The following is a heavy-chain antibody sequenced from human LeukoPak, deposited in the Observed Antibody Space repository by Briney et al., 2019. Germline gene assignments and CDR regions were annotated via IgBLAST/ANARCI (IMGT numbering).Heavy chain of an antibody. D-gene: IGHD1-26*01. CDR3: AKDRSGSYAEHLGTMDV. CDR2: ISYDGSNK. J-gene: IGHJ6*03. CDR1: GFTFSSYG. Sequence: GGSLRLSCAASGFTFSSYGMHWVRQAPGKGLEWVAVISYDGSNKYYADSVKGRFTISRDNSKNTLYLQMNSLRAEDTAVYYCAKDRSGSYAEHLGTMDVWGKGTTVTVSS. V-gene: IGHV3-30*18.